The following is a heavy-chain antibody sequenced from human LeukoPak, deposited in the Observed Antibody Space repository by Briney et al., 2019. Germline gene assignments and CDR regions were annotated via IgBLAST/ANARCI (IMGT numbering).Heavy chain of an antibody. CDR3: ARDWSHWNDGLFDAFDI. CDR2: INPNSGGT. V-gene: IGHV1-2*02. J-gene: IGHJ3*02. Sequence: ASVKVSCKASGYTFTGYYMHWVRQAPGQGLEWMGWINPNSGGTNYAQKFQGRVTMTRDTSISTAYMELSRLRSDDTAVYYCARDWSHWNDGLFDAFDIWGQGTMVTVSS. D-gene: IGHD1-1*01. CDR1: GYTFTGYY.